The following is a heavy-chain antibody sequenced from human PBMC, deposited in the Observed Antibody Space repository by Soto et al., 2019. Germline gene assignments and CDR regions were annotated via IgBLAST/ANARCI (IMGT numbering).Heavy chain of an antibody. CDR2: ITASGVT. D-gene: IGHD6-19*01. V-gene: IGHV3-23*01. J-gene: IGHJ4*02. CDR1: GFTFSNYA. CDR3: AATDNFNSRRSGWANRFDC. Sequence: EMQLLESGGGLVQPGGSLRLFCAASGFTFSNYAMTWVRQAPGEGLEWVSTITASGVTYYGDTVKGRFTITRDNSMSTLFVQMTSLRAEDMATYVCAATDNFNSRRSGWANRFDCWGQGTLVTVSS.